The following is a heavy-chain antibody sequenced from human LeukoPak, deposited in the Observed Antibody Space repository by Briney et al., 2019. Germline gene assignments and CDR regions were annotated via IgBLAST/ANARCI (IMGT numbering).Heavy chain of an antibody. CDR3: ARSDSSGYLDAFDI. Sequence: ASVKVSCKASGYTFTGYYMHWVRQAPGQGLEWMGWINPNSGGTNYAQKFQGRVTMTRDTSISTAYMELSRLRSDDTAVYHCARSDSSGYLDAFDIWGQGTMVTVSS. J-gene: IGHJ3*02. D-gene: IGHD3-22*01. CDR2: INPNSGGT. CDR1: GYTFTGYY. V-gene: IGHV1-2*02.